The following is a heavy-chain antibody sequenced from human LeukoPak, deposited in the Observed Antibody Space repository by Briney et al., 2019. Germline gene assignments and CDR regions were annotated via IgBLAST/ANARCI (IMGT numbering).Heavy chain of an antibody. V-gene: IGHV4-34*01. J-gene: IGHJ4*02. CDR3: ARGEGGL. D-gene: IGHD2-15*01. CDR2: INHSGST. Sequence: SGTLSLTCAVYGGAFSGYYWSWMPQPPGKGLQWIGGINHSGSTNYNPSLKSRVTISVDTSKNQFSLKLSSVTASNTAVYYCARGEGGLWDQGNLVPVSS. CDR1: GGAFSGYY.